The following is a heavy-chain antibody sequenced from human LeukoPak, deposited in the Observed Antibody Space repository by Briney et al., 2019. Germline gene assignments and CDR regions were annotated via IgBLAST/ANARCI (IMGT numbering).Heavy chain of an antibody. V-gene: IGHV3-23*01. Sequence: PGGSLRLSCAASGFTFSSYAMSWVRQAPGKGLEWVSAISGSGGSTYYADSVKGRFTISRDNSKNTLYLQMNSPRAEDTAVYYCAKYSGSYYYYYYMDVWGKGTTVTVSS. CDR3: AKYSGSYYYYYYMDV. J-gene: IGHJ6*03. CDR1: GFTFSSYA. D-gene: IGHD1-26*01. CDR2: ISGSGGST.